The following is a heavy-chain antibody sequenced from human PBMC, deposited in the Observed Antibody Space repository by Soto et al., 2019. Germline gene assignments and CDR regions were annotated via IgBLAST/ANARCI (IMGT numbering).Heavy chain of an antibody. CDR3: ARAFFTGSGSYYYYYYGMDV. D-gene: IGHD3-10*01. CDR1: GYTFTSYG. Sequence: ASVKVSWKASGYTFTSYGISWVRQAPGQGLEWMGWISAYNGNTNYAQKLQGRVTMTTDTSTSTAYMELRSLRSDDTAVYYCARAFFTGSGSYYYYYYGMDVWGQGTTVTVSS. V-gene: IGHV1-18*01. CDR2: ISAYNGNT. J-gene: IGHJ6*02.